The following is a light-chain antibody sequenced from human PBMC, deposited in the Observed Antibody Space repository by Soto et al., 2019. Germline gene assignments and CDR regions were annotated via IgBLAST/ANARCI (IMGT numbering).Light chain of an antibody. CDR1: QGIGRY. CDR2: DAS. J-gene: IGKJ3*01. V-gene: IGKV3-11*01. Sequence: EIVLTQSPDTLSLSPGESATLSCRASQGIGRYLAWFQQKPGQTPRLLLYDASTSATGIPARFSGSGSGTDFTLTISSLEPEDFAVYYCQQRSHWPLTFGPATKVDIK. CDR3: QQRSHWPLT.